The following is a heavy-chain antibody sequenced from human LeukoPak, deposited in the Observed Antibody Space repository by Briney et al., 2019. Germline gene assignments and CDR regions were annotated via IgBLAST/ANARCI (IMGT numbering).Heavy chain of an antibody. V-gene: IGHV3-23*01. CDR3: AKEITMVPRIVDV. J-gene: IGHJ6*02. D-gene: IGHD3-10*01. Sequence: GGSLRLSCAASGFTLSSYAMSWVRQAPGKGLGWVSAISGSGGSTYHADSVKGRFTISRDNSKNTLYLQMNSLRAEDTAVYYCAKEITMVPRIVDVWGQGTTVTVSS. CDR2: ISGSGGST. CDR1: GFTLSSYA.